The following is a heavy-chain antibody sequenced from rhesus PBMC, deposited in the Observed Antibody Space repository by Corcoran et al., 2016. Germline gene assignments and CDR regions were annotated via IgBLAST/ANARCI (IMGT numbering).Heavy chain of an antibody. V-gene: IGHV3-110*02. CDR1: GFTFSDNY. CDR2: ISSGSGSNN. D-gene: IGHD3-34*01. J-gene: IGHJ4*01. CDR3: ARHPYWGSGYFDY. Sequence: EVQLVESGGGLVQPGGSLRLSCAASGFTFSDNYMDWVRQAPGKVLEWVSSISSGSGSNNLYPDSFKGRFTSSRDNAKNTVYLQMNSLRAEDTAVYYCARHPYWGSGYFDYWGQGVLVTVSS.